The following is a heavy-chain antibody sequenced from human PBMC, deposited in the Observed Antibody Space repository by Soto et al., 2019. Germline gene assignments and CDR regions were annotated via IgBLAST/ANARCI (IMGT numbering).Heavy chain of an antibody. CDR2: VYYTGST. V-gene: IGHV4-59*01. J-gene: IGHJ4*02. Sequence: PSETLSRTCSVSGGSISGSYWSWIRQSPWKGLEWLGYVYYTGSTNYTPSLRSRVRISVDTSKNEFSLRLSSVTAADTAVYFCARSVAVPGANIAYWGQGTQVTFSS. CDR3: ARSVAVPGANIAY. D-gene: IGHD6-19*01. CDR1: GGSISGSY.